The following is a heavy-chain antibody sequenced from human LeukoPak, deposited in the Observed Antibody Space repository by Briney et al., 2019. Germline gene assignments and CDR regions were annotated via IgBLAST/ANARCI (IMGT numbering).Heavy chain of an antibody. V-gene: IGHV3-30-3*01. CDR1: GFTVSSNY. CDR3: ARGRAYYDGSGYYPDFDY. CDR2: ISYDGSDK. D-gene: IGHD3-22*01. J-gene: IGHJ4*02. Sequence: PGGSLRLSCAASGFTVSSNYMSWVRQAPGKGLEWVALISYDGSDKYYADSVKGRFTISRDNSKNTLYLQMNSLRAEDTAVYYCARGRAYYDGSGYYPDFDYWGQGTLVTVSS.